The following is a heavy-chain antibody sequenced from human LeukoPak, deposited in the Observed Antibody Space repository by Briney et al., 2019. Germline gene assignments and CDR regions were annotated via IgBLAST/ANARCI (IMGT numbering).Heavy chain of an antibody. J-gene: IGHJ4*02. Sequence: GGSLRLSCAASGFTFSSYWMHWVRQASGRGLVWVSRINSDGSSTSYADSVKGRFTISRDNAKNTLYLQMNSLRAEDTAVYYCASGYSGTFDYWGQGTLVTVSS. CDR1: GFTFSSYW. D-gene: IGHD5-12*01. CDR2: INSDGSST. V-gene: IGHV3-74*01. CDR3: ASGYSGTFDY.